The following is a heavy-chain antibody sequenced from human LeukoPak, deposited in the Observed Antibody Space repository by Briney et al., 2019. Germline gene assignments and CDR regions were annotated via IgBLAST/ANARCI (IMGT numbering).Heavy chain of an antibody. CDR2: INPNSGGT. Sequence: ASVKASCKASGYTFTGYYMHWVRQAPGQGREWMGWINPNSGGTNYAQKFQGRVTMTRDTSISTAYMELSRLRSDDTAVYYCARMRLGLPPDYWGQGTLVTVSS. CDR1: GYTFTGYY. D-gene: IGHD6-19*01. CDR3: ARMRLGLPPDY. J-gene: IGHJ4*02. V-gene: IGHV1-2*02.